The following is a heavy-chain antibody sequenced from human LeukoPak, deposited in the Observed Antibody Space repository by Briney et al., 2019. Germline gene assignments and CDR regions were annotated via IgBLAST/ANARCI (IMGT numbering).Heavy chain of an antibody. CDR1: GGSISSYY. J-gene: IGHJ2*01. CDR3: ARTYGSSGLGYFDL. Sequence: PSETLSLTCTVSGGSISSYYWSWIRQPPGKGLEWIGYIYYSGSTNYNPSLKSRLTISVDTSKNQFSLKLSSATAADTAVYYCARTYGSSGLGYFDLWGRGTLVTVSS. CDR2: IYYSGST. D-gene: IGHD6-13*01. V-gene: IGHV4-59*01.